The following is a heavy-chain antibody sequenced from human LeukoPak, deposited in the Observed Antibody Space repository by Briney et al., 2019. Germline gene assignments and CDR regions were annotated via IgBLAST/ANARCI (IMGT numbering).Heavy chain of an antibody. CDR1: GGSISSGSYY. J-gene: IGHJ4*02. D-gene: IGHD5-18*01. CDR3: ARDAGYSYGYSFYYFDY. Sequence: SQTLSLTCTVSGGSISSGSYYWSWIRQPAGKGLEWIGRIYTSGSTNYNPSLKSRVTISVDTSKNQFSLRPSSVTAADTALYYCARDAGYSYGYSFYYFDYWGQGTLVTVSS. CDR2: IYTSGST. V-gene: IGHV4-61*02.